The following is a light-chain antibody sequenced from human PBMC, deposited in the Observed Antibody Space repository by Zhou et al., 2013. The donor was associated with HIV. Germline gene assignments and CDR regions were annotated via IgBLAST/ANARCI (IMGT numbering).Light chain of an antibody. CDR3: QQYASYSQT. V-gene: IGKV1-5*01. CDR2: GAS. J-gene: IGKJ1*01. Sequence: DIQMTQSPSSVSASVGDTVTITCRASEDISSSLAWYQHAPGRGPKLLIYGASKLQGGVPSRFSGSGSGTDFTLTISGLQPDDFATYYCQQYASYSQTFGQGTKVDIK. CDR1: EDISSS.